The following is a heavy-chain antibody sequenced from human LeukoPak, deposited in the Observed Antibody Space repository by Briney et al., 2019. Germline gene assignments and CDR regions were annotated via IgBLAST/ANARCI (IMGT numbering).Heavy chain of an antibody. V-gene: IGHV1-2*02. CDR3: ARQSHYDFWSGWGEFDY. CDR1: GYTFTGYY. CDR2: INSNNGGT. D-gene: IGHD3-3*01. Sequence: ASVKVSCKASGYTFTGYYMHWVRQAPGQGLEWMGWINSNNGGTNYAQKFQGRVTMTRDTSISTAYMELSRLRSDDTAVYYCARQSHYDFWSGWGEFDYWGQGTLVTVSS. J-gene: IGHJ4*02.